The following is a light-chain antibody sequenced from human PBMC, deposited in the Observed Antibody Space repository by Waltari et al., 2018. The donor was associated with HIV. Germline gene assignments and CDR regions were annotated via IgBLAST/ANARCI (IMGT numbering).Light chain of an antibody. J-gene: IGKJ2*01. CDR1: QSVSSY. Sequence: IVLTQSPATLSLSPGERATLSCRASQSVSSYLAWYQQKPGQAPRLLIYDAPNRATGIPARFSGSGSGTDFTLTISSLEPEDFAVYYCQQRSNSYTFGQGTKLEIK. CDR2: DAP. V-gene: IGKV3-11*01. CDR3: QQRSNSYT.